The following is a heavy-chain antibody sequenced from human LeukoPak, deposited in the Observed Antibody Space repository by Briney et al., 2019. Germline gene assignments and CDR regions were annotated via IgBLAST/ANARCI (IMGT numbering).Heavy chain of an antibody. Sequence: ASVKVSCKASGDTFSSYAISWVREAPGQGLEWMGGIIPIFGTANHAQKFQGRVTITADESTSTVYMALSSLRSEDTAVYFCASHGSGSYINWFDPWGQGTLVTVSS. CDR2: IIPIFGTA. CDR3: ASHGSGSYINWFDP. V-gene: IGHV1-69*13. CDR1: GDTFSSYA. J-gene: IGHJ5*02. D-gene: IGHD3-10*01.